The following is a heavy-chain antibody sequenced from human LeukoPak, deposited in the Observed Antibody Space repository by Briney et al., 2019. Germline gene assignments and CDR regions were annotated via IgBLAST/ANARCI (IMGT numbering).Heavy chain of an antibody. CDR3: ARDDGYSSSWDY. CDR1: GYTFTGYY. Sequence: APVKVSCKASGYTFTGYYMHWVRQAPGQGLEWMGWINPNSGGTNYAQKFQGRVTMTRDTSISTAYMELSRLRSDDTAVYYCARDDGYSSSWDYWGQGTLVTVSS. J-gene: IGHJ4*02. V-gene: IGHV1-2*02. CDR2: INPNSGGT. D-gene: IGHD6-13*01.